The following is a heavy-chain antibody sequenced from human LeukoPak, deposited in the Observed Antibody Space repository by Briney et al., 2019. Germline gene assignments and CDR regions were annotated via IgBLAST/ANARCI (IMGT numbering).Heavy chain of an antibody. CDR2: INPNSGGT. V-gene: IGHV1-2*02. D-gene: IGHD3-10*01. Sequence: ASVKVSCKASGYTFTGYYIHWVRQAPGQGLEWMGWINPNSGGTNYAQNFQGRVTITRDTSISTAYMELSRLRSDDTAIYYCARDLSYYGSGSYYFDYWGQGTLVTVSS. J-gene: IGHJ4*02. CDR1: GYTFTGYY. CDR3: ARDLSYYGSGSYYFDY.